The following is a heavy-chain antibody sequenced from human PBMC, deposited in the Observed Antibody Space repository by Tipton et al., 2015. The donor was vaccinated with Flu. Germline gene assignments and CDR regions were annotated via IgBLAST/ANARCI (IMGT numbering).Heavy chain of an antibody. D-gene: IGHD6-6*01. Sequence: TLSLTCTVSGGSITSSSTSWGWIRQPPGKGLEWIGSIPYSGSTYYNPSLASRVIISVDTSKNQFSLKLSSVTAADTSVYYCASYSSSYFDYWGQGTLVTVSS. CDR1: GGSITSSSTS. V-gene: IGHV4-39*07. CDR2: IPYSGST. J-gene: IGHJ4*02. CDR3: ASYSSSYFDY.